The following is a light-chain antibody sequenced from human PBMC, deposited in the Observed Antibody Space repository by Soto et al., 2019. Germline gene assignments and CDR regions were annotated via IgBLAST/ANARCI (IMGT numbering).Light chain of an antibody. CDR3: SSYTSSSTL. CDR1: SSDVGGYNY. Sequence: QSALTQPASVSGSPGQSITISCTGTSSDVGGYNYVSWYQQHPGKAPKLMIYEVSNRPSGVSIRFSGSKSGNTASLTISGLQAEDEADYYCSSYTSSSTLFGTGTKVTV. V-gene: IGLV2-14*01. J-gene: IGLJ1*01. CDR2: EVS.